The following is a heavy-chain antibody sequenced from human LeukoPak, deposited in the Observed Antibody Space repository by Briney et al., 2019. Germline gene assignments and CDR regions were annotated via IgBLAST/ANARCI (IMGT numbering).Heavy chain of an antibody. CDR1: GYTFTNYA. D-gene: IGHD4-17*01. J-gene: IGHJ4*02. Sequence: ASVKVSCKASGYTFTNYAMHWVRQAPGQRLEWMGWINTGNGNTKYSQEFQGRVTITRDTSANTAYMELSSLRSEDTAVYYCATVDHDYVGDHNFDYWGQGTLVTVSS. CDR2: INTGNGNT. CDR3: ATVDHDYVGDHNFDY. V-gene: IGHV1-3*03.